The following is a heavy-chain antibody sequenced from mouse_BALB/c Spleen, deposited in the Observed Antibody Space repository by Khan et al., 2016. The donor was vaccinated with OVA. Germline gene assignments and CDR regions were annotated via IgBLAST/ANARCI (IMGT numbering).Heavy chain of an antibody. CDR3: ARDRNDY. Sequence: VQLQQSGAELAKPGASVKMSCKASGYTFTSYWMHWIKQRPGQGLEWIGYINPTSGYTDYNQKFKDKATLTADKSSSTAYMQLNSLTSDDSAVDYCARDRNDYWGQGTTLTVSS. CDR1: GYTFTSYW. J-gene: IGHJ2*01. CDR2: INPTSGYT. V-gene: IGHV1-7*01.